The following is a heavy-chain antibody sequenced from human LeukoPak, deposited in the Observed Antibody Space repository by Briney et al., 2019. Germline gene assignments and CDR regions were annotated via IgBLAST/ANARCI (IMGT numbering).Heavy chain of an antibody. V-gene: IGHV3-30*02. CDR3: AKDGEGFGELFFDY. CDR2: IRYDGSNK. CDR1: GFTFSTYG. D-gene: IGHD3-10*01. J-gene: IGHJ4*02. Sequence: GGSLRLSCAASGFTFSTYGMHWVRQAPGKGLEWVAFIRYDGSNKYYADSVKGRFTISRDNSKNTLYLQMNSLRAEDTAVYYCAKDGEGFGELFFDYWGQGTLVTVSS.